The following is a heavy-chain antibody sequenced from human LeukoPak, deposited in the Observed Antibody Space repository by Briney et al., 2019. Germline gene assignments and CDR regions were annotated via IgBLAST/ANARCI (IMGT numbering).Heavy chain of an antibody. V-gene: IGHV3-30-3*01. CDR1: GFTFSSYA. D-gene: IGHD4-17*01. CDR3: ARDAGGAWPFDY. J-gene: IGHJ4*02. CDR2: ISYDGSNK. Sequence: GGSLRLSCAASGFTFSSYAMHWVRQAPGKGLEWVAVISYDGSNKYYADSVKGRFTISRDNSKNTLSLEMNSLRADDTATYYCARDAGGAWPFDYWGQGTRVIVSS.